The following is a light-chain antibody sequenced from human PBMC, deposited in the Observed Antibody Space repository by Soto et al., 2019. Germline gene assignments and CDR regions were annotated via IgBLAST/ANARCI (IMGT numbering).Light chain of an antibody. CDR1: SSDIGTYNY. V-gene: IGLV2-14*01. Sequence: QSALSQPASVSGSPGQSITISSTGTSSDIGTYNYVSWYQQHPGKAPKVMIYEVTNRPSGVSNRFSGSKSGNTASLTISGLQAEDEADYYCSSYTSSSIPVVFGGGTKLTVL. CDR3: SSYTSSSIPVV. J-gene: IGLJ2*01. CDR2: EVT.